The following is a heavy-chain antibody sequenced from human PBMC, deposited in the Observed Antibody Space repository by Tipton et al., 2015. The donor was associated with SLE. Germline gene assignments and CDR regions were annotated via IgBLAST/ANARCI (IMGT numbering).Heavy chain of an antibody. Sequence: TLSLTCTVSGDSISSTGHFWGWIRQHPVKGLEWIGYIYHRGNTYYNPSLKSRVSMSVDTSRHQFSQKMRPVTAADTAVYYCAGGPFWGRIHGSSYYYFFYMGVWGKGTTVSVSS. J-gene: IGHJ6*03. CDR1: GDSISSTGHF. CDR3: AGGPFWGRIHGSSYYYFFYMGV. V-gene: IGHV4-31*03. D-gene: IGHD3-16*01. CDR2: IYHRGNT.